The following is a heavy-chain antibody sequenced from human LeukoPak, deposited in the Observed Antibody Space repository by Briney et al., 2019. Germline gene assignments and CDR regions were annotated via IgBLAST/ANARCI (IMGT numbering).Heavy chain of an antibody. CDR3: LTVVETTIAAFDI. CDR2: IDANAKTT. Sequence: GRSLRLSCAASGFTFSNYWLHWVRQAPGKGLVWVSRIDANAKTTSYADSVKGRFTISTDNAKKTLYLQMNSLRVEDTAVYYCLTVVETTIAAFDIWGQGTMVTVSS. D-gene: IGHD1-26*01. CDR1: GFTFSNYW. V-gene: IGHV3-74*01. J-gene: IGHJ3*02.